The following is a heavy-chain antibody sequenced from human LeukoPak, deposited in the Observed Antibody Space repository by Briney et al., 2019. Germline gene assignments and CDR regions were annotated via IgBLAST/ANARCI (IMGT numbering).Heavy chain of an antibody. V-gene: IGHV3-23*01. J-gene: IGHJ3*02. CDR2: ISGSGDRT. Sequence: GGSLRLSCAASGFTFSSYAMSWVRQAPGKGPEWVSGISGSGDRTYYTDSAKGRFTISRDNSKNTLDLQMNSLRAEDTAVYYCAKRDNNDYYTGLHVFDIWGQGTMVTVSS. D-gene: IGHD3-22*01. CDR1: GFTFSSYA. CDR3: AKRDNNDYYTGLHVFDI.